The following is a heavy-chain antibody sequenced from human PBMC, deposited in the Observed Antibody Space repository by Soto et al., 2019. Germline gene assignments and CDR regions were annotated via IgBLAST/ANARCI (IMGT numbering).Heavy chain of an antibody. Sequence: GGSLRLSCAASGFTFSTYSMNWVRQAPGKGLEWVSSIDKSSSYIYYADSVKGRFTISRDNAKNSLHLQMNSLRAEDTAVYYCARGYCTNGVCRNWFDPWGQGTLVTVSS. CDR2: IDKSSSYI. V-gene: IGHV3-21*01. CDR3: ARGYCTNGVCRNWFDP. D-gene: IGHD2-8*01. J-gene: IGHJ5*02. CDR1: GFTFSTYS.